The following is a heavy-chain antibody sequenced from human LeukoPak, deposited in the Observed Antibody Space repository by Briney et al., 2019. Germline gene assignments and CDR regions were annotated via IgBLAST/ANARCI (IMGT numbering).Heavy chain of an antibody. J-gene: IGHJ4*02. V-gene: IGHV3-48*03. Sequence: GGSLRLSCAASGFTFSSYAMNWVRQAPGKGLEWVSYISTNGSSIYYADSVKSRFTISRDNVKKLQYLQMNSLRAEDTTVYYCARVQRGIAVAMDYWGQGTLATVSS. CDR1: GFTFSSYA. CDR3: ARVQRGIAVAMDY. CDR2: ISTNGSSI. D-gene: IGHD6-19*01.